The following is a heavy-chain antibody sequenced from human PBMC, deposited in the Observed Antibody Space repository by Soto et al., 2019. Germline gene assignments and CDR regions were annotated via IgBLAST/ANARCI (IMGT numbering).Heavy chain of an antibody. CDR1: GFTFSSYG. V-gene: IGHV3-30*03. CDR3: ASPRSFPYSSGWYYFDY. J-gene: IGHJ4*02. D-gene: IGHD6-19*01. CDR2: ISYDGSNK. Sequence: QVQLVESGGGVVQPGRSLRLSCAASGFTFSSYGMHWVRQAPGKGLEWVAVISYDGSNKYYADSVKGRFTISRDNSKNTPYLQMNSLRAEDTAVYYCASPRSFPYSSGWYYFDYWGQGTLVTVSS.